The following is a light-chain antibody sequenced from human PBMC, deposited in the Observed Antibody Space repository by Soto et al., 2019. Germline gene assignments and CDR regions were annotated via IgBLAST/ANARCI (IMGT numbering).Light chain of an antibody. J-gene: IGKJ4*01. Sequence: EVVMTQYPANLSVSPGERATLSCRASQSVRSNLAWYQQKPGQAPRLLIYAASMRATGIPARFSGSGSGTEFTLSISSLQSEDVAVYYWQQYNDSPPLTFGGGNKVEI. CDR2: AAS. CDR3: QQYNDSPPLT. CDR1: QSVRSN. V-gene: IGKV3-15*01.